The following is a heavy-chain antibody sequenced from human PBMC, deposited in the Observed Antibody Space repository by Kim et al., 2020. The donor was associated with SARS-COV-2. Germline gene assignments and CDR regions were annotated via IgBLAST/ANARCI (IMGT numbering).Heavy chain of an antibody. Sequence: SGPTLVKPTQTLTLTCTFSGFSLSTSGMCVSWIRQPPGKALEWLALIDWDDDKYYSTSLKTRLTISKDTSKNQVVLTMTNMDPVDTATYYCARAPITMVRGVIITSFDYWGQGTLVTVSS. D-gene: IGHD3-10*01. J-gene: IGHJ4*02. CDR2: IDWDDDK. V-gene: IGHV2-70*01. CDR1: GFSLSTSGMC. CDR3: ARAPITMVRGVIITSFDY.